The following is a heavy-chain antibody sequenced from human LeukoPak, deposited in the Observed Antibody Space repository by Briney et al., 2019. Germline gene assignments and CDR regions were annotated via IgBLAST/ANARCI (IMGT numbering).Heavy chain of an antibody. D-gene: IGHD2-2*01. V-gene: IGHV3-30*01. CDR1: GFTFSSYA. Sequence: PGGSLRLSCAASGFTFSSYAMHWVRQAPGKGLEWVAVISYDGSNKYYADSVKGRFTISRDNSKNTLYLQMNGLRAEDTAVYYCARGLRYQLLSGYFDYWGQGTLVTVSS. J-gene: IGHJ4*02. CDR2: ISYDGSNK. CDR3: ARGLRYQLLSGYFDY.